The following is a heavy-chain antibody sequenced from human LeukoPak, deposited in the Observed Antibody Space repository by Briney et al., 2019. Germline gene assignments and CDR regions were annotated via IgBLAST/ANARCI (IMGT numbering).Heavy chain of an antibody. Sequence: GESLKISCKGSGYSFTSYWIGWVHQMPGKGLEWMGIIYPGDSDTRYSPSFQGQVTISADKSISTAYLQWSSLKASDTAMYYCARAFNYYGSGSFSDYWGQGTLVTVSS. CDR3: ARAFNYYGSGSFSDY. V-gene: IGHV5-51*07. D-gene: IGHD3-10*01. CDR2: IYPGDSDT. CDR1: GYSFTSYW. J-gene: IGHJ4*02.